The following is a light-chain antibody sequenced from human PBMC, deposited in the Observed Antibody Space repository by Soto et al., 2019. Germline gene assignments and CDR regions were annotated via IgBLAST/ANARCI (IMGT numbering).Light chain of an antibody. CDR1: TSNIGSNT. Sequence: QSVLTQPPSASGTPGQRVTISCSGGTSNIGSNTVNWYQQLPGTAPKLLIYSINQRPSGVPDRFSGSKSGTSASLAISGLQSEDEADYYCVAWDDNLSARVFGGGTKLTVL. V-gene: IGLV1-44*01. J-gene: IGLJ3*02. CDR2: SIN. CDR3: VAWDDNLSARV.